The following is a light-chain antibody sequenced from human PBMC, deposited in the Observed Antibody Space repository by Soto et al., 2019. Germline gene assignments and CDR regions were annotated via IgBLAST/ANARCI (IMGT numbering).Light chain of an antibody. V-gene: IGKV3-20*01. CDR3: QQYGSSPVT. J-gene: IGKJ4*01. Sequence: DIVLTQSPGTLSLSPGERATLSCRASQTFASNYLAWYQQRPGQAPRLLIYGTSTRAAGVPPRFVGSGSGTDFTLTITSLDTEDFAVYFCQQYGSSPVTFGGGTTV. CDR1: QTFASNY. CDR2: GTS.